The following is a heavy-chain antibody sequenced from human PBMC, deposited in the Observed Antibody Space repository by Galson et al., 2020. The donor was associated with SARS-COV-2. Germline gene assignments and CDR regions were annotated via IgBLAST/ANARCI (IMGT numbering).Heavy chain of an antibody. CDR1: GGSFKNYY. J-gene: IGHJ6*03. Sequence: SETLSLTFAVYGGSFKNYYWTLIRQSPGKGLQLIGQINHRVSTTSNPSLPSRVAMQVYTSKNQFSLRLSSVTAADTAVYYCVRGAEERRIIVVVPYYYTYMDVWGGGTAVTVSS. CDR2: INHRVST. D-gene: IGHD2-2*01. V-gene: IGHV4-34*01. CDR3: VRGAEERRIIVVVPYYYTYMDV.